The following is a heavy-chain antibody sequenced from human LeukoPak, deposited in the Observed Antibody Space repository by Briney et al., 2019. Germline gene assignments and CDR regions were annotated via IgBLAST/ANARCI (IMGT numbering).Heavy chain of an antibody. V-gene: IGHV6-1*01. J-gene: IGHJ4*02. Sequence: SQTFSVTCAISGDSVSSLNGAWNWIRQSPSRGLEWLGRTYYRSKWYSDYAPSMRGRISINADTSKNQFSLQLNSVTPEDTAVYYCARDLGNTGWYTFDYWGQGTLVTVSS. CDR2: TYYRSKWYS. D-gene: IGHD6-19*01. CDR1: GDSVSSLNGA. CDR3: ARDLGNTGWYTFDY.